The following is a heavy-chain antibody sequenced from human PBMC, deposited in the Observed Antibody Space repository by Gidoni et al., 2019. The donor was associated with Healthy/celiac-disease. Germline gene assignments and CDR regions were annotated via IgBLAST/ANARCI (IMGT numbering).Heavy chain of an antibody. D-gene: IGHD3-22*01. CDR3: AQANYYDSSGPPPRPDYWYFDL. V-gene: IGHV3-23*01. Sequence: EVQLLESGGGLVQPGGSLRLSCAASGFTFSSYAMSWVRQAPGKGLEWVSAISGSGGSTYYADSVKGRFTISRDNSKNTLYLQMNSLRAEDTAVYYCAQANYYDSSGPPPRPDYWYFDLWGRGTLVTVSS. J-gene: IGHJ2*01. CDR1: GFTFSSYA. CDR2: ISGSGGST.